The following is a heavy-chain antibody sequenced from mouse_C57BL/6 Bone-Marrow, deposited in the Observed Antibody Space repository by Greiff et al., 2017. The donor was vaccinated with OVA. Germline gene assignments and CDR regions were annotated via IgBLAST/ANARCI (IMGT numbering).Heavy chain of an antibody. D-gene: IGHD2-3*01. CDR2: IYPGDGDT. V-gene: IGHV1-80*01. CDR1: GYAFSSYW. CDR3: ARDGYYLMDY. Sequence: VKLMESGAELVKPGASVKISCKASGYAFSSYWMNWVKQRPGKGLEWIGQIYPGDGDTNYNGKFKGKATLTADKSSSTAYMQLSSLTSEDSAVYFCARDGYYLMDYWGQGTSVTVSS. J-gene: IGHJ4*01.